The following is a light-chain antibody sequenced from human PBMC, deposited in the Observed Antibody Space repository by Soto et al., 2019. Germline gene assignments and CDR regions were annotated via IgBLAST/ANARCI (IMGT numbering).Light chain of an antibody. CDR3: QQYDIWAS. V-gene: IGKV3-15*01. CDR2: AAS. Sequence: EIVMTQSPVTLSMSPGDRVTLSCRASQNVDNAVAWYQQKYGQPPTLLIYAASTRATGAPDRFRGSGSGTDFTLTISSLQSEDFAVYYCQQYDIWASFGGGSRVDFK. CDR1: QNVDNA. J-gene: IGKJ4*01.